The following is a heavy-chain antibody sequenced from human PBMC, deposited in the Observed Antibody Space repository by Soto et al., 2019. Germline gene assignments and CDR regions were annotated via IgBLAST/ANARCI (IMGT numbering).Heavy chain of an antibody. CDR1: GDXFTSYW. V-gene: IGHV5-51*01. CDR3: ASLARPSYGMDV. D-gene: IGHD3-16*01. Sequence: PXEXLKICCKCSGDXFTSYWLGWVRQMPGKGLEWMGISYPGYSDTRYSPSFQGQVTISADKSISTAYLQWSSMQASDNAMYYCASLARPSYGMDVWGQGTTVTVSS. CDR2: SYPGYSDT. J-gene: IGHJ6*02.